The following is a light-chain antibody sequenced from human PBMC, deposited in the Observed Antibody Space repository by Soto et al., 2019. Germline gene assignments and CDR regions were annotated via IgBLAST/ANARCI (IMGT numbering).Light chain of an antibody. V-gene: IGLV7-46*01. CDR2: DTS. Sequence: QAVVTQEPSLTVSPGGTVTLTFDSSTGAVTTGHYPYWFQQKPGQAPRTLIYDTSNKHSWTPARFSGSLLGGKAALALSGAQPEDEADYYCLLFYGGARVFGGGTKVTVL. J-gene: IGLJ3*02. CDR1: TGAVTTGHY. CDR3: LLFYGGARV.